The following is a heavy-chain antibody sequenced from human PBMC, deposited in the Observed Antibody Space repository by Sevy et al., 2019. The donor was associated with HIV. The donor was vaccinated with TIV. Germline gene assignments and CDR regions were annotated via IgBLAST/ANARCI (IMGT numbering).Heavy chain of an antibody. Sequence: GGSLRLSCAGSGFSFKNVWMTWVRQTPGKGLEWVGHAKRKSDGGSIDYGSPVNGRLTISRDDSKDMLYLQMGSLKTEDTGVYYCATVLGAGAAGAFEIWGQGTMVTVSS. CDR2: AKRKSDGGSI. V-gene: IGHV3-15*01. D-gene: IGHD1-26*01. J-gene: IGHJ3*02. CDR3: ATVLGAGAAGAFEI. CDR1: GFSFKNVW.